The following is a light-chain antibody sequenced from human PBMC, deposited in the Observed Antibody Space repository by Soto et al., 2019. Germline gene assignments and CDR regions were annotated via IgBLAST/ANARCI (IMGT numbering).Light chain of an antibody. J-gene: IGKJ5*01. CDR1: QNIRNL. CDR2: DAS. CDR3: QQYAIPPMS. V-gene: IGKV1-5*01. Sequence: DIQLTQSPSTLSAAVGDSVTITCRASQNIRNLLAWYQQKPGKAPKPLIYDASTLKTGVPSRFSGSGSGSEFNFTITGLQPDDFATYFCQQYAIPPMSFGQGTRLEIK.